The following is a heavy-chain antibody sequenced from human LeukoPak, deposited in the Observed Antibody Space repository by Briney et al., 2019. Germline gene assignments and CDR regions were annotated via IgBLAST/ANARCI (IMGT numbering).Heavy chain of an antibody. V-gene: IGHV3-7*01. CDR2: IKQDGSEE. D-gene: IGHD6-6*01. CDR3: VRALGSSSAEC. Sequence: TGGSLRLSCAASGFTFTDSWMSWVRQAPGKGLEWVANIKQDGSEEYYVDSVEGRFTISRDNAKNSLSLQMNSLRGEDTAVYYCVRALGSSSAECWGQGTQVIVSS. CDR1: GFTFTDSW. J-gene: IGHJ4*02.